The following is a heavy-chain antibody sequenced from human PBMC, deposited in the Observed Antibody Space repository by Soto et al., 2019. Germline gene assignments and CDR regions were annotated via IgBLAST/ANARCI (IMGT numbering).Heavy chain of an antibody. CDR1: GFTVSNNY. CDR2: VYDDGRT. V-gene: IGHV3-66*01. Sequence: PGGSLRLSCAALGFTVSNNYMNWLRQAPGKGLEWVSVVYDDGRTYYADSVKDRFTISRDNSKNTLYLQMNSLRAEDTAVYYCARAQSHSDFPLAFEYWGRGTLVTVSS. D-gene: IGHD3-3*01. CDR3: ARAQSHSDFPLAFEY. J-gene: IGHJ4*02.